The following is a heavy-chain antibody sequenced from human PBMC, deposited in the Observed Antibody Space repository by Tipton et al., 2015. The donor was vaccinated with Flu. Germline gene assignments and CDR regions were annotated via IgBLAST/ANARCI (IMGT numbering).Heavy chain of an antibody. CDR3: VRAVGGAAAL. CDR1: GITFSSYA. CDR2: IVRSGTAR. D-gene: IGHD6-25*01. J-gene: IGHJ3*01. V-gene: IGHV3-23*01. Sequence: SLRLSCTASGITFSSYAMSWVRQAPGKGLQWVSSIVRSGTARYYADSVKGRFTISRDNSKNTLYLQMNSLRAEDTATYYCVRAVGGAAALWGQGTMVTVSS.